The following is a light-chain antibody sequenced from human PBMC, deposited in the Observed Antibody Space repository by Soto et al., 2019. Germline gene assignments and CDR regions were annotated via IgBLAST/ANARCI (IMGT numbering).Light chain of an antibody. V-gene: IGKV3-11*01. CDR3: QHSASWPPFN. Sequence: ETVLPQSPATMSKSPGKHATLPCRANQSIGPSLTWYQHRPCQPPKLPNYDAFNMATCIPARFSGDESGTDFTLSISSLEADDVAYYYGQHSASWPPFNFGGGTKVEIK. CDR1: QSIGPS. J-gene: IGKJ4*01. CDR2: DAF.